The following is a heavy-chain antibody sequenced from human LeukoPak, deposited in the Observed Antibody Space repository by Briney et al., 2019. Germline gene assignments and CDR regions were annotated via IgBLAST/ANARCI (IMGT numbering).Heavy chain of an antibody. D-gene: IGHD6-19*01. CDR2: INPSGGST. J-gene: IGHJ5*02. Sequence: ASVKVSCKASGYTFTSYYMHWVRQAPGQGLEWMGIINPSGGSTSYAQKFQGRVTMTGDMSTSTVYMELSSLRSEDTAVYYCARESGIAVAGTPGGWFDPWGQGTLVTVSS. CDR1: GYTFTSYY. V-gene: IGHV1-46*01. CDR3: ARESGIAVAGTPGGWFDP.